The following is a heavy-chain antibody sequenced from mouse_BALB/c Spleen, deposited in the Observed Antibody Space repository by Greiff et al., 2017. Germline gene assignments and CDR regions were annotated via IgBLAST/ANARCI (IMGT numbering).Heavy chain of an antibody. V-gene: IGHV2-9*02. Sequence: VKLQESGPGLVAPSQSLSITCTVSGFSLTSYGVHWVRQPPGKGLEWLGVIWAGGSTNYNSALMSRLSISKDNSKSQVFLKMNSLQTDDTAMYYCARDQGYDAPFADWGQGTLVTVSA. CDR1: GFSLTSYG. CDR2: IWAGGST. CDR3: ARDQGYDAPFAD. J-gene: IGHJ3*01. D-gene: IGHD2-3*01.